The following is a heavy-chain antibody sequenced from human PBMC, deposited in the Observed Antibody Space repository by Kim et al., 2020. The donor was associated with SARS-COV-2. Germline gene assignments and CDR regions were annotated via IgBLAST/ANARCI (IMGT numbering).Heavy chain of an antibody. CDR1: GGSISSGGYY. V-gene: IGHV4-31*03. J-gene: IGHJ4*02. CDR2: IYYSGST. D-gene: IGHD3-22*01. CDR3: ARTYYYDSSGYYLFDY. Sequence: SETLSLTCTVSGGSISSGGYYWSWIRQHPGKGLEWIGYIYYSGSTYYNPSLKSRVIISVDTSKNQFSLKLSSVTAADTAVYYCARTYYYDSSGYYLFDYWGQGTLVTVSS.